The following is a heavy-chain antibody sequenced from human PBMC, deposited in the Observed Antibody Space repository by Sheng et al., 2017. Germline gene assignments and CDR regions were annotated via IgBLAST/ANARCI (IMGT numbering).Heavy chain of an antibody. CDR3: ARGGGAPTS. J-gene: IGHJ5*02. V-gene: IGHV3-30*04. CDR1: GFTFSSYA. Sequence: QVQLVESGGGVVQPGRSLRLSCAASGFTFSSYAMHWVRQAPGKGLEWVAVISYDGSNKYYADSVKGRFTISRDNSKNTLYLQMNSLRAEDTAVYYCARGGGAPTSWGQGTLVTVSS. CDR2: ISYDGSNK. D-gene: IGHD3-16*01.